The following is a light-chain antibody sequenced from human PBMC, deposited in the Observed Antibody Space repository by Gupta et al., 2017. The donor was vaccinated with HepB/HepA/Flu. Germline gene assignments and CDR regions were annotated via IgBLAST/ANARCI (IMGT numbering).Light chain of an antibody. CDR2: DVN. J-gene: IGLJ3*02. Sequence: QSALTQPPSASGSPGQSVTISCTGTNSDVGYYNYVSWYQPYPGKAPKLFIYDVNKRPSGVPDRFSGSKSGNTASLTVSGPQAEDECDYYGHSYASNKNWVFGGGTKLTVL. V-gene: IGLV2-8*01. CDR1: NSDVGYYNY. CDR3: HSYASNKNWV.